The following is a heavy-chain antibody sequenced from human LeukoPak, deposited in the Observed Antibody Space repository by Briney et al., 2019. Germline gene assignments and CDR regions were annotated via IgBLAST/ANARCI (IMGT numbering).Heavy chain of an antibody. CDR2: ISSSSSTI. CDR3: ARGAGARVLNWFDP. J-gene: IGHJ5*02. D-gene: IGHD3-10*01. Sequence: GGSLRLSCAASGFTFSSYSMNWVRQAPGKGLEWVSYISSSSSTIYYADSVKGRFTISRDNAKNSLYLQMNSLRAEDTAVYYCARGAGARVLNWFDPWGQGTLVTVSS. V-gene: IGHV3-48*01. CDR1: GFTFSSYS.